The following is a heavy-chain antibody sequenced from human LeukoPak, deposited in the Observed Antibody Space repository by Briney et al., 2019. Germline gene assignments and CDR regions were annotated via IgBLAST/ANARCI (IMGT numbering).Heavy chain of an antibody. D-gene: IGHD3-22*01. CDR1: GGSFSGYY. CDR3: ARDTTMIVVDSDNWFDP. J-gene: IGHJ5*02. Sequence: PSETLSLTCAVYGGSFSGYYWSWVRQPPGKGLEWIGEISHSGGTDYNPSLKSRVTISVDTSKNQFSLKLSSVTAADTAVYYCARDTTMIVVDSDNWFDPWGQGTLVTVSS. CDR2: ISHSGGT. V-gene: IGHV4-34*01.